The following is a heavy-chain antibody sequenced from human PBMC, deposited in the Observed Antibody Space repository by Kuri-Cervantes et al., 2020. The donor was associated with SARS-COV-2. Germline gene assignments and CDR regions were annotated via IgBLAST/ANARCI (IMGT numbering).Heavy chain of an antibody. CDR3: VKDFPFYDSGAS. Sequence: GESLKISCAASGFTFPFYAMSWVRQAPGKGLEWVSVIYNGGQTTYYADSVKGRFSISRDDSKNTLFLQMNSLTVEDTAVYHCVKDFPFYDSGASWGQGTLVTVSS. CDR2: IYNGGQTT. D-gene: IGHD3-10*01. J-gene: IGHJ5*02. V-gene: IGHV3-23*03. CDR1: GFTFPFYA.